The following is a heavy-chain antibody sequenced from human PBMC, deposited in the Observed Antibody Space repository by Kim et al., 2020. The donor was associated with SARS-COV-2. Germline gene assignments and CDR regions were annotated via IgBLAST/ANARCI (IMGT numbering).Heavy chain of an antibody. J-gene: IGHJ3*02. V-gene: IGHV3-48*02. CDR3: ARGVTREMATIPEIPDAFDI. CDR2: ISSSSSTI. Sequence: GGSLRLSCAASGFTFSSYSMNWVRQAPGKGLEWVSYISSSSSTIYYADSVKGRFTISRDNAKNSLYLQMNSLRDEDTAVYYCARGVTREMATIPEIPDAFDIWGQGTMVTVSS. CDR1: GFTFSSYS. D-gene: IGHD5-12*01.